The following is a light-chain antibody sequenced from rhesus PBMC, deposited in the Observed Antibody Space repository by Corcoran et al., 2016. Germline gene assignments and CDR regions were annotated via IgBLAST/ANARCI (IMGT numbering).Light chain of an antibody. CDR2: DAA. J-gene: IGKJ2*01. Sequence: ETVVTQSPATLSLSPGERATLSCRASQSGGSNLAWYQQKPGQAPKLLIYDAASRATGIPDRFSGSGSGTEFTLTISSLEPEDVGVYYCQPYSNWPPYSFGQGTKVEIK. V-gene: IGKV3-42*02. CDR3: QPYSNWPPYS. CDR1: QSGGSN.